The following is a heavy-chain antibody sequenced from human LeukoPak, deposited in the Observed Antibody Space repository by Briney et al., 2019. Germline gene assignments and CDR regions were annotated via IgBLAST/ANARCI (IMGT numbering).Heavy chain of an antibody. D-gene: IGHD5-18*01. CDR3: AREGDTAMVTFYY. J-gene: IGHJ4*02. V-gene: IGHV1-2*02. Sequence: GASVKASCKASGYTFTGYYMHWVRQAPGQGLEWMGWINPNSGGTNYAQKFQGRVTMTRDTSISTAYMELSRLRSDDTAVYYCAREGDTAMVTFYYWGQGTLVTVSS. CDR1: GYTFTGYY. CDR2: INPNSGGT.